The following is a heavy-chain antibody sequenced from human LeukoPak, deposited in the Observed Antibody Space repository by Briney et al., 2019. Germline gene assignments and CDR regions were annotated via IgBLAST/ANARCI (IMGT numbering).Heavy chain of an antibody. V-gene: IGHV3-7*01. CDR2: IKHDGSEK. D-gene: IGHD2-2*01. J-gene: IGHJ4*02. CDR1: GFTFSSYW. CDR3: ATSSTARGGTDY. Sequence: PGGSLRLSCAASGFTFSSYWMSWVRQAPGKGLEWVANIKHDGSEKYDVDSVKGRFTISRDSARNSLYLQMNSLRVEDTAVYYCATSSTARGGTDYWGQGTLVTVSS.